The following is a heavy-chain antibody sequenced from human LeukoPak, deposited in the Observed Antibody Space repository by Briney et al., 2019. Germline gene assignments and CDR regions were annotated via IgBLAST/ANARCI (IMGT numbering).Heavy chain of an antibody. CDR1: GFTFSSYG. V-gene: IGHV3-30*03. J-gene: IGHJ6*02. Sequence: GGSLRLSCAASGFTFSSYGMHWVRQAPGKGLEWVAVISYDGSNKYYADSVKGRFTISRDNSKNTLYLQMNSLRDEDTAVYYCARPYYSNYYYYGMDVWGQGTTVTVSS. CDR2: ISYDGSNK. CDR3: ARPYYSNYYYYGMDV. D-gene: IGHD4-11*01.